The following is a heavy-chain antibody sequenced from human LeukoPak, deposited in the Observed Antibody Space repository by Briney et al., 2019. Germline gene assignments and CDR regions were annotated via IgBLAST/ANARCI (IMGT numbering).Heavy chain of an antibody. J-gene: IGHJ4*02. CDR1: GFTFSDYY. V-gene: IGHV3-11*04. CDR3: ARDRYGRIDY. Sequence: PGGSLRLSCAASGFTFSDYYVSWIRQAPGKGLEWVSYISSSGSTIYYADSVKGRFPISRDNAKNSLYLQMNSLRAEDTAGYYYARDRYGRIDYWEQGTLVTVSS. D-gene: IGHD5-18*01. CDR2: ISSSGSTI.